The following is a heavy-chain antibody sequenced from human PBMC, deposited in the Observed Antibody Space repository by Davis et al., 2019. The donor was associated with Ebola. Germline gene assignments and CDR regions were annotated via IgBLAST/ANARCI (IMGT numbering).Heavy chain of an antibody. Sequence: GESLKISCAASGFTFSSYGMNWVRQAPGKGLEWVSYISSSSSTIYYADSVKGRFTISRDNARISLYLQMNSLRAEDTAVYYCARDGSQRGYSYGYQPYWGQGTLVTVSS. V-gene: IGHV3-48*04. CDR2: ISSSSSTI. CDR1: GFTFSSYG. D-gene: IGHD5-18*01. J-gene: IGHJ4*02. CDR3: ARDGSQRGYSYGYQPY.